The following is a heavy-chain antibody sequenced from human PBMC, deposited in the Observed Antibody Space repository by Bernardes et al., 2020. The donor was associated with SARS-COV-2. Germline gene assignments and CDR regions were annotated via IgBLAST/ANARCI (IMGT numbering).Heavy chain of an antibody. Sequence: GGSLRLSCAASGYTFSSFWMHWVRQAPGKGLVWVSRIDNYGSTINYADSVRGRFSISRDNAENTVSLQMNSLRAEDTAVYYCIKDFTGEEDYWGQGTLVTVSS. CDR2: IDNYGSTI. CDR1: GYTFSSFW. J-gene: IGHJ4*02. V-gene: IGHV3-74*01. CDR3: IKDFTGEEDY.